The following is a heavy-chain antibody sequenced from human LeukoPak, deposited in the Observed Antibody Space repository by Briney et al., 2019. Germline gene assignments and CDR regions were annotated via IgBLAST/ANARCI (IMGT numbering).Heavy chain of an antibody. CDR2: IYTSGST. CDR1: GGSISSYY. J-gene: IGHJ5*02. D-gene: IGHD2-2*01. V-gene: IGHV4-4*07. Sequence: SETLSLTCAVSGGSISSYYWSWIRQPAGKGLEWIGRIYTSGSTNYNPSLRSRVTMSVDTSKNQFSLKLSSVTAADTAVYYCARDNAPGGWFDPWGQGTLVTVSS. CDR3: ARDNAPGGWFDP.